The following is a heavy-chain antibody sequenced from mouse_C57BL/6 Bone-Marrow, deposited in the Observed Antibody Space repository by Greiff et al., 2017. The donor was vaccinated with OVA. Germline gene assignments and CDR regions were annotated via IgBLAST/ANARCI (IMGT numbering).Heavy chain of an antibody. Sequence: VQLQQPGAELVMPGASVKLSCKASGYTFTSYWMHWVKQRPGPGLEWIGEIDPSDSYTNYNQKFKGKSTLTVDKSSSTAYMQLSSLTSEDSAVYYCARRGIYYYGSSYGFDYWGQGTTLTVSS. CDR2: IDPSDSYT. D-gene: IGHD1-1*01. V-gene: IGHV1-69*01. CDR1: GYTFTSYW. J-gene: IGHJ2*01. CDR3: ARRGIYYYGSSYGFDY.